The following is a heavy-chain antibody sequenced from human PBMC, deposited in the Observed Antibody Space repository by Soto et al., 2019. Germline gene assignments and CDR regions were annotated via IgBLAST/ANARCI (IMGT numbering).Heavy chain of an antibody. V-gene: IGHV4-30-4*01. D-gene: IGHD5-12*01. CDR1: GGSISSGDYY. CDR2: IYYSGST. Sequence: PSETLSLTCTVSGGSISSGDYYWSWIRQPPGKGLEWIGYIYYSGSTYYNPSLKSRVTISVDTSKNQFSLKLSSVTAADTAVYYCARDRNSGYASGYYFDYWGQGTLVTVSS. CDR3: ARDRNSGYASGYYFDY. J-gene: IGHJ4*02.